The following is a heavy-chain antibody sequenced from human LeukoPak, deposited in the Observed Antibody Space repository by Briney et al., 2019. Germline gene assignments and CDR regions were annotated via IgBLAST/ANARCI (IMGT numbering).Heavy chain of an antibody. V-gene: IGHV3-30-3*01. CDR2: ISYDGSNK. J-gene: IGHJ4*02. CDR1: GFTFSSYA. D-gene: IGHD6-13*01. CDR3: AREFTPQQLAPFDY. Sequence: GGSLRLSCAASGFTFSSYAMHWVRQAPGKGLEWVAVISYDGSNKYYADSVKGRFTISRDNSKNTLYLQMNSLRAEDTAVYYCAREFTPQQLAPFDYWGQGTLVTVSS.